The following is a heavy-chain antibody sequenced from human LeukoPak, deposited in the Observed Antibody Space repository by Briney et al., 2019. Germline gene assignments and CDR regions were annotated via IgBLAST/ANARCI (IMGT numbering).Heavy chain of an antibody. CDR1: GGTFSSYA. V-gene: IGHV1-69*13. CDR2: IIPIFGTA. J-gene: IGHJ4*02. D-gene: IGHD5-18*01. CDR3: ARVESVDTAMATSYYFDY. Sequence: VASAKVSCKASGGTFSSYAISWVRQAPGQGLEWMGGIIPIFGTANYAQEFQGRVTITADESTSTAYMELSSLRSEDTAVYYCARVESVDTAMATSYYFDYWGQGTLVTVSS.